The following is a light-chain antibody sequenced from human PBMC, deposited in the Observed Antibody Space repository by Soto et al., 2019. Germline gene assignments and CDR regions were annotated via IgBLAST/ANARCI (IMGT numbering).Light chain of an antibody. CDR1: QRVSFY. CDR3: QQYNRFSTWT. CDR2: NAS. J-gene: IGKJ1*01. Sequence: DIQMTQSPSTLSASVGDRVTITCRASQRVSFYLAWYQKKPGKAPKVLIWNASSLQRGVPSRFSGSGSGTEFTLTISSLQPDDFATYYCQQYNRFSTWTFGQGTKVEIK. V-gene: IGKV1-5*01.